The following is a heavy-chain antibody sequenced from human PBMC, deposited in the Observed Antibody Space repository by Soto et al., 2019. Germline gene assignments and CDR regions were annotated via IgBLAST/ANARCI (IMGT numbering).Heavy chain of an antibody. V-gene: IGHV1-18*01. CDR1: GYTFFSYG. Sequence: QVKLEQSGAEVKKPGASVKVSCKASGYTFFSYGITWVRQAPGQGLEWMGWVSGYNGHTNYAQKFPGRVTMTRDISTIAAYMELRNLRSDDTAVYYCARLVGPTTSDNWFAPWGQGTLVTVSS. J-gene: IGHJ5*02. D-gene: IGHD1-26*01. CDR2: VSGYNGHT. CDR3: ARLVGPTTSDNWFAP.